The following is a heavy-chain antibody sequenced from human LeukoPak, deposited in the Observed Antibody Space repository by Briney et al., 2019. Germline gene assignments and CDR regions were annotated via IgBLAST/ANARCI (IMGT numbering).Heavy chain of an antibody. J-gene: IGHJ3*02. CDR3: ARETVVVVAAASDAFDI. CDR2: ISYDGSNK. CDR1: GFTFSSYA. D-gene: IGHD2-15*01. V-gene: IGHV3-30-3*01. Sequence: GGFLRLSCAASGFTFSSYAMHWVRQAPGKGLEWEAVISYDGSNKYYADSVKGRFTISRDNSKNTLYLQMNSLRAEDTAVYYCARETVVVVAAASDAFDIWGQGTMVTVSS.